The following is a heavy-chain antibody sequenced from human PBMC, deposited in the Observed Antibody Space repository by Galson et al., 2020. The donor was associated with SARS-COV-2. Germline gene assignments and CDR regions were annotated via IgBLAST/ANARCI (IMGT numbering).Heavy chain of an antibody. CDR3: ARRNPYSSSWYGIDV. Sequence: ASVKVSCKASGYPFNNYYIHWVRQAPGQGLEWMGWINPNNRGTDYSQKFQGRVTMTRDTSISTAYMEVSRLTSDDTAIYFCARRNPYSSSWYGIDVWGQGTTVTVSS. CDR2: INPNNRGT. D-gene: IGHD6-13*01. CDR1: GYPFNNYY. V-gene: IGHV1-2*02. J-gene: IGHJ6*02.